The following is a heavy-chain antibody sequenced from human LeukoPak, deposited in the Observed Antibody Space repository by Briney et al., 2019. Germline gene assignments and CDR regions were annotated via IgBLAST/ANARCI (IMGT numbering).Heavy chain of an antibody. CDR1: GFTFSRYW. CDR3: AKDLYGYYAMDV. D-gene: IGHD4-17*01. Sequence: PGGSLRLSCVGSGFTFSRYWLNWVRQAPGKGLEWVSGIGGSGASTFYADSVKGRFTISRDNSKNTLYLQINTLRVEDTAMYYCAKDLYGYYAMDVWGQGTTVT. J-gene: IGHJ6*02. V-gene: IGHV3-23*01. CDR2: IGGSGAST.